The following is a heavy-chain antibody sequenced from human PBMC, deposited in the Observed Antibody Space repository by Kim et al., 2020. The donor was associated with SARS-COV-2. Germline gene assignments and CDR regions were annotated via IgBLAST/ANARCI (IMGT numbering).Heavy chain of an antibody. Sequence: KFQGRVTITADESTSTAYMELSSLRSEDTAVYYCARDKGYCSGGSCSFDYWGQGTLVTVSS. V-gene: IGHV1-69*01. D-gene: IGHD2-15*01. CDR3: ARDKGYCSGGSCSFDY. J-gene: IGHJ4*02.